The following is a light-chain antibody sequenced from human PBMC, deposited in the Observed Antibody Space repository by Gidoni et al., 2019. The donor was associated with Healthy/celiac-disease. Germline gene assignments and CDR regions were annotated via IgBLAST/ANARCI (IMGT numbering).Light chain of an antibody. V-gene: IGKV3-20*01. CDR2: GAS. CDR3: QQYGSSPRGT. Sequence: EIVFTQSPATLSLSSGERATLSCRASQSVSSSYFAWSQQKPGQAPRLHIYGASSRATGIPDRFSGSGSGTDFTLTISRLEPEDFAVYYCQQYGSSPRGTFGQGTKVEIK. CDR1: QSVSSSY. J-gene: IGKJ1*01.